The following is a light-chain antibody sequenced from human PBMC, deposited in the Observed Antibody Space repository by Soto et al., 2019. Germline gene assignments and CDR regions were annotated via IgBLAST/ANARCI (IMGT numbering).Light chain of an antibody. CDR2: LNSDGSH. CDR1: SGHSNYA. V-gene: IGLV4-69*01. J-gene: IGLJ2*01. Sequence: QAVVTQSPSASASLGASVKLTCTLSSGHSNYAIAWHQQQSEKGPRYLMKLNSDGSHSTGGGIPGRFSCSSSGAERYLTISSLQSEDEADYYCQTWGSGIVVFGGGTKLTVL. CDR3: QTWGSGIVV.